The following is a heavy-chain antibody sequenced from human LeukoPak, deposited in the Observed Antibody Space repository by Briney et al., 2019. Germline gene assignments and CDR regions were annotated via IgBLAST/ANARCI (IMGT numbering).Heavy chain of an antibody. CDR2: VGSDNKP. Sequence: GGSLRLSCEASGFTFSAYAMTWVRQAPGKGLEWVSSVGSDNKPHYSESVKGRFAISRDNSKSMLFLQLNSLRAEDTAVYYCARVNPSNSGFYAYWGQGTLVTVSS. D-gene: IGHD3-22*01. V-gene: IGHV3-23*05. CDR1: GFTFSAYA. CDR3: ARVNPSNSGFYAY. J-gene: IGHJ1*01.